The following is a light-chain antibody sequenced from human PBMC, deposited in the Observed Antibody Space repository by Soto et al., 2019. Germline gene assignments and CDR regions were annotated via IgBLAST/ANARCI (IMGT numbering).Light chain of an antibody. V-gene: IGKV3-20*01. J-gene: IGKJ1*01. CDR2: GAS. CDR3: HQYGSSFWT. CDR1: QSVSSN. Sequence: IVLTQSPGTLSLSPGERATLSCRASQSVSSNLAWYQQKPGQAPRLLIYGASRRPTVIPDRFSGSGSGTDFTLTISRLEPEDFAVYYCHQYGSSFWTFGQGTKVDIK.